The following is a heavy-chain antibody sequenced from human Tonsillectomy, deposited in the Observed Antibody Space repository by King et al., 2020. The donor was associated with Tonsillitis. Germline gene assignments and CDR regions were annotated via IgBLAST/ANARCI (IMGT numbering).Heavy chain of an antibody. D-gene: IGHD5-18*01. CDR2: KSAYNGNT. CDR3: ARFGYIYGYDAFDM. V-gene: IGHV1-18*01. J-gene: IGHJ3*02. Sequence: QLVQSGTEVKKPGASVKVSCKASGYTFSSYGVSWVRQAPGQGLEWMGWKSAYNGNTIYGQKFQGRVTMTTDTSTSTAYVELTSLRSDDTAVYYCARFGYIYGYDAFDMWGQGTMVTVSS. CDR1: GYTFSSYG.